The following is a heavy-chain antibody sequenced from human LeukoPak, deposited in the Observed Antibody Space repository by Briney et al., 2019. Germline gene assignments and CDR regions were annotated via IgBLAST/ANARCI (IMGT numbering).Heavy chain of an antibody. CDR2: IRYDGSNK. Sequence: GGSLRLSCAASGFTFSSYGMHWVRQAPGKGLEWVAFIRYDGSNKYYADSVKGRFTISRDNSKNTLYLQMNSLRAEDTAVYYCARVLFTVSDFDYWGQGTLVTVSS. J-gene: IGHJ4*02. V-gene: IGHV3-30*02. CDR1: GFTFSSYG. CDR3: ARVLFTVSDFDY. D-gene: IGHD4-17*01.